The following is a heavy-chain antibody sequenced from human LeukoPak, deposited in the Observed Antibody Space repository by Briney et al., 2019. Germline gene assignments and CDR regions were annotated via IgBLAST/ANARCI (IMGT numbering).Heavy chain of an antibody. CDR1: GFTFSSYG. J-gene: IGHJ4*02. CDR2: IRYDGSNK. D-gene: IGHD3-22*01. CDR3: AKDYYDSSGYSVDY. V-gene: IGHV3-30*02. Sequence: PGGSLRLSCAASGFTFSSYGMHWVRQAPGKGLEWVAFIRYDGSNKYYADSVKGRFTISRDNSKNTLYLQMNSLRAEDTAVYYCAKDYYDSSGYSVDYWGQGTLVTVSS.